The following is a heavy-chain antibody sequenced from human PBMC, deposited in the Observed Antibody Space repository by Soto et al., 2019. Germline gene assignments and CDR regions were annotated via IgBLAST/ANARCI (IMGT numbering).Heavy chain of an antibody. Sequence: SETLSLTCTVSGGSISSSSYYWGWIRQPPGKGLEWIGSIYYSGSTYYNPSLKSRVTISVDTSKNQFSLKLSSVTAADTAVYYCARLGVGDYDIGLFDYWGQGTLVTVSS. CDR2: IYYSGST. J-gene: IGHJ4*02. CDR1: GGSISSSSYY. V-gene: IGHV4-39*01. CDR3: ARLGVGDYDIGLFDY. D-gene: IGHD3-9*01.